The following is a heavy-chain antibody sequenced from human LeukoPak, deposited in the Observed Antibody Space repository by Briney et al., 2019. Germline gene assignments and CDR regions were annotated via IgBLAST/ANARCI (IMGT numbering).Heavy chain of an antibody. CDR2: INTYNGNT. D-gene: IGHD6-13*01. CDR3: ARDFDSSSPFDP. J-gene: IGHJ5*02. Sequence: ASVKVSCKASGYTFTSYDINWVRQAPGQGLEWMGWINTYNGNTNYARKYQGRVTMTTDTSTSTVYMELRSLRSDDTAVYYCARDFDSSSPFDPWGQGTLVTVSS. V-gene: IGHV1-18*01. CDR1: GYTFTSYD.